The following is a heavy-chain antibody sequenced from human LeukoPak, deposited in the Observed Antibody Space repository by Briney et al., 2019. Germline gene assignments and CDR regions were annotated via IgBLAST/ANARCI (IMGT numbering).Heavy chain of an antibody. Sequence: PGGSLRLSCAASGFTFSTYCMHWVRQAPGKGPMWVSRICPDGTVTNYADSVKGRFSISRDNSKNTLYLQMNSLRAEDTAVYYCAKVDWDSSGHYYFDYWGQGTLVTVSS. CDR2: ICPDGTVT. CDR1: GFTFSTYC. J-gene: IGHJ4*02. V-gene: IGHV3-74*01. CDR3: AKVDWDSSGHYYFDY. D-gene: IGHD3-22*01.